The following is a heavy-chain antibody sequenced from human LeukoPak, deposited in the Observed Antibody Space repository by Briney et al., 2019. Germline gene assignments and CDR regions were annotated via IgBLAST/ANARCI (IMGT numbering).Heavy chain of an antibody. Sequence: KPGGSLRLSCAASGFTFSSYHMNWVRQAPGKGLEWVSSISSGSGYIHYADSVKGRFTISRDNAKKSLYLQMNSLRAEDTAVYYCARVEKYFDWLLYDYWGQGTLVTVSS. D-gene: IGHD3-9*01. CDR3: ARVEKYFDWLLYDY. CDR1: GFTFSSYH. J-gene: IGHJ4*02. CDR2: ISSGSGYI. V-gene: IGHV3-21*01.